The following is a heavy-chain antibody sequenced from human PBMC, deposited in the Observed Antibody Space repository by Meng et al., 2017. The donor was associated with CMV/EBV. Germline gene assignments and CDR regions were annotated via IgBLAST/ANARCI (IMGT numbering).Heavy chain of an antibody. D-gene: IGHD2-2*01. CDR1: GFTFGDYA. Sequence: GGSLRLSCTASGFTFGDYAMSWVRQAPGKGLEWVGFIRSKAYGGTTEYAASVKGRFTISRDNSKNTLYLQMNSLRAEDTAVYYCAKDYSPYCSSTSCYGYFDYWGQETLVTVSS. J-gene: IGHJ4*02. CDR2: IRSKAYGGTT. V-gene: IGHV3-49*04. CDR3: AKDYSPYCSSTSCYGYFDY.